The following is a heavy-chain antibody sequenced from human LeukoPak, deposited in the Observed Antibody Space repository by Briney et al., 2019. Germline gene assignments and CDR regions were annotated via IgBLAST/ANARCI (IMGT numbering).Heavy chain of an antibody. CDR1: GFTFSSFA. Sequence: GGSLRLSCAASGFTFSSFAIHWVRQAPGKGLEYVSAISSNGGSTYYADSVKGRFTISRDNSKNTLYLQMGSLRAEDMAVYYCARIIGAAGTRYFDYWGQGTQVTASS. V-gene: IGHV3-64*02. CDR3: ARIIGAAGTRYFDY. D-gene: IGHD6-13*01. J-gene: IGHJ4*02. CDR2: ISSNGGST.